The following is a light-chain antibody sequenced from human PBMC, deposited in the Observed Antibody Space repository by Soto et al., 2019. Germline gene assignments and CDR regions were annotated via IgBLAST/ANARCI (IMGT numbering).Light chain of an antibody. V-gene: IGKV3D-15*01. Sequence: EIVLTQSPYTLAVSPWEVSALSFLASQSVTSNLAWYQQKRGQAPRLLIYAASTRATGVPARFSGSGSGTEFTLTISSLQSEDFAVYYCQQYNNWPPITFGQGERLEIK. CDR3: QQYNNWPPIT. J-gene: IGKJ5*01. CDR2: AAS. CDR1: QSVTSN.